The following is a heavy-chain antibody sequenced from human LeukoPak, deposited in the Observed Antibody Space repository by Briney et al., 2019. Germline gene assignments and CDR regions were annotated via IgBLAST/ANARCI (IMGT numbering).Heavy chain of an antibody. CDR3: ARDGNVERPYDS. CDR2: IHPSGSS. J-gene: IGHJ4*02. Sequence: PSETLSLTCTVSGGPISGYFWSWIRQPAGKGLEWIGRIHPSGSSNYNPSLKSRLTMSVDTSKNQFSLNLSSVTAADTAVYFCARDGNVERPYDSWGQGTLVTVSP. V-gene: IGHV4-4*07. D-gene: IGHD1-26*01. CDR1: GGPISGYF.